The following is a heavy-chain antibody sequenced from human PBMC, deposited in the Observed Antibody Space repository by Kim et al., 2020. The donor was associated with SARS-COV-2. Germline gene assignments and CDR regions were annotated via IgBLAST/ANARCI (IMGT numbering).Heavy chain of an antibody. D-gene: IGHD1-1*01. CDR1: GFTFSGYE. J-gene: IGHJ4*02. V-gene: IGHV3-48*03. CDR2: ISTSGSTI. Sequence: GGSLRLSCAASGFTFSGYEMTWVRQAPGKGLEWVSYISTSGSTIYYADSVKGRFTFSRDNAKNTLYLQMKSLSAEDTAAYYCACGRRHFDCWGQGTLVTVSS. CDR3: ACGRRHFDC.